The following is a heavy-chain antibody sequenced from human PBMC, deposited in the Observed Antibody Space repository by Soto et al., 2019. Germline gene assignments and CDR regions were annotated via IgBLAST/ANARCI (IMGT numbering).Heavy chain of an antibody. V-gene: IGHV1-69*06. J-gene: IGHJ6*02. CDR3: ARDTYYDFWSGYYNRIYYYYGMDV. D-gene: IGHD3-3*01. CDR2: IIPIFGTA. CDR1: GGTFSSYA. Sequence: SVKVSCKASGGTFSSYAISWVRQAPGQGLEWMGGIIPIFGTANYAQKFQGRVTITADKSTSTAYMELSSLRSEDTAVYYCARDTYYDFWSGYYNRIYYYYGMDVWGQGTTVTVSS.